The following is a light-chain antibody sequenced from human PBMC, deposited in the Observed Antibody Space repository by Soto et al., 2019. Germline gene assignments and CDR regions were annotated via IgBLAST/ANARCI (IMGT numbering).Light chain of an antibody. Sequence: DVQVTQSPSSLSSLVVDRVTITCRASQSVSRYLNWYQHKPGKAPKLLINAASNLRSGVPSRFSGSGSGTDFTLTIDGLQPEDFAVYYCQQSYITPPITFGQGTRLEIK. J-gene: IGKJ5*01. CDR2: AAS. V-gene: IGKV1-39*01. CDR1: QSVSRY. CDR3: QQSYITPPIT.